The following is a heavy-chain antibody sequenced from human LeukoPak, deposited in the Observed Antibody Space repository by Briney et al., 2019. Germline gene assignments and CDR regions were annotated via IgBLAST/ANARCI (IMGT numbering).Heavy chain of an antibody. Sequence: GESLKISCKDSGYSFTDYWIGWVRQMPGKGLEWMGIIYPDDSDTRYSPSFQGQVTISADKSISTAYLQWSSLKASDTAMYYCARLGARLTNPKLDYWGQGTLVTVSS. J-gene: IGHJ4*02. CDR2: IYPDDSDT. CDR3: ARLGARLTNPKLDY. V-gene: IGHV5-51*01. D-gene: IGHD1-14*01. CDR1: GYSFTDYW.